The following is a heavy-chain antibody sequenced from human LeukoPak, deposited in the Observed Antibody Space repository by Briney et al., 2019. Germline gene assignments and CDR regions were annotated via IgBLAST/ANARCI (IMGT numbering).Heavy chain of an antibody. CDR2: IYTSGST. CDR3: ARELQVWSVSDH. V-gene: IGHV4-4*07. J-gene: IGHJ4*02. D-gene: IGHD5-18*01. CDR1: SGSISSYY. Sequence: SETLSLTCTGSSGSISSYYWSWIRQPAGRGLEWIGRIYTSGSTNYNPSLKSRVTMSVDTSKNQFSLRLSSVTAADTAVYYCARELQVWSVSDHWGQGTLVTVSS.